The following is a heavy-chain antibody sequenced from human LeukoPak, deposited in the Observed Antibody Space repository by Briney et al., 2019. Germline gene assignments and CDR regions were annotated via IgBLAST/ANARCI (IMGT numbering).Heavy chain of an antibody. CDR3: ARLLWGSSWYFDAFDI. CDR2: IFPGDSDT. CDR1: GYSFSRNW. Sequence: GESLKISCKGSGYSFSRNWVGWVRQMPGKGLEWMGIIFPGDSDTRYSPSFQGQVTISADKSISTAYLQWSSLKASDTAMYYCARLLWGSSWYFDAFDIWGQGTMVTVSS. J-gene: IGHJ3*02. D-gene: IGHD6-13*01. V-gene: IGHV5-51*01.